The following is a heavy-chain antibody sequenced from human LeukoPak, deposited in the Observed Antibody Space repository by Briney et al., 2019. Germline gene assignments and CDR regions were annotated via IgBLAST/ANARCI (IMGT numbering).Heavy chain of an antibody. J-gene: IGHJ6*02. Sequence: ASVKVSCKASGYTFTSYGISWVRQAPGQGLEWMGWISAYNGNTNYAQKLQGRVTMATDTSTSTAYMELRSLRSDDTAVYYCARESYCSSTSCYSDYYYYGMDVWGQGTTVTVSS. V-gene: IGHV1-18*01. CDR2: ISAYNGNT. D-gene: IGHD2-2*01. CDR3: ARESYCSSTSCYSDYYYYGMDV. CDR1: GYTFTSYG.